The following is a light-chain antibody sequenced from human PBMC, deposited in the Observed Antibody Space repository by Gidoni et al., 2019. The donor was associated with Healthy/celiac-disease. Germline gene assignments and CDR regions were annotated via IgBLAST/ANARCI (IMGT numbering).Light chain of an antibody. J-gene: IGKJ1*01. CDR3: QQSYSTPPWT. CDR2: AAS. V-gene: IGKV1-39*01. CDR1: QSISSY. Sequence: DIQMTQSPSSLSASVGDRVTITCRASQSISSYLNWYQQKPGKAPKLLIYAASSLQSGVPSRFSGRGYGTDFTLTISSLQPEDFGTYYCQQSYSTPPWTFGQGTKVEIK.